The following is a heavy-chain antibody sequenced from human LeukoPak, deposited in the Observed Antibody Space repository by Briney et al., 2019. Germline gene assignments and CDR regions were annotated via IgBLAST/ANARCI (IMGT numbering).Heavy chain of an antibody. CDR2: IIPILGIA. D-gene: IGHD2-2*02. V-gene: IGHV1-69*04. CDR1: GGTFSSYA. CDR3: ARSDLEYCSSTSCYSLSPWFDP. Sequence: GASVKVSCKASGGTFSSYAISWVRQAPGQGLEWMGRIIPILGIANYVQKFQGRVTITADKSTSTAYMELSSLRSEDTAVYYCARSDLEYCSSTSCYSLSPWFDPWGQGTLVTVSS. J-gene: IGHJ5*02.